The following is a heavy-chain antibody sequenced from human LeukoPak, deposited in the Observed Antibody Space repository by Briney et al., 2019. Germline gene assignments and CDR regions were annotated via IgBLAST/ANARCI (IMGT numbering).Heavy chain of an antibody. CDR3: ARGLRVTHDKNFDY. V-gene: IGHV1-24*01. CDR2: FDPEDGET. CDR1: GYTLTELS. J-gene: IGHJ4*02. Sequence: ASVKVSCKVSGYTLTELSMHWVRQAPGKGLEWMGGFDPEDGETIYAQKFQGRVTITRDTSASTAYMELSSLRSEDTAVYYCARGLRVTHDKNFDYWGQGTLVTVSS. D-gene: IGHD2-21*02.